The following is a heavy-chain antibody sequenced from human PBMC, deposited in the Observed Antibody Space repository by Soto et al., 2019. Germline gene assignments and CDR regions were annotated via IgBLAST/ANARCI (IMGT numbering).Heavy chain of an antibody. J-gene: IGHJ4*02. CDR3: ARGPIEAVNLCEY. CDR1: GYTFTSYA. Sequence: ASVKVSCKASGYTFTSYAWHGVRQAPGQRLEWMAWINEGDGNTRYVQSFQGRVTVTRDKSATTAYMEMGSLRSEDTAVYYCARGPIEAVNLCEYWGQGTLVTV. V-gene: IGHV1-3*01. D-gene: IGHD6-25*01. CDR2: INEGDGNT.